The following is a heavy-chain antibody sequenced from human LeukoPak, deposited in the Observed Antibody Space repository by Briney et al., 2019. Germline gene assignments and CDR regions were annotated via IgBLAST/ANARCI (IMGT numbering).Heavy chain of an antibody. J-gene: IGHJ1*01. CDR2: INPNSGGT. CDR3: ARDSGSGWYFGDFQH. Sequence: ASVKVSCKASGYTFTDYYMHWVRQAPGQGLEWMGWINPNSGGTNYAQKFQGRVTMTRDTSISTAYMELSRLRSDDTAVYYCARDSGSGWYFGDFQHWGQGTLVTVSS. CDR1: GYTFTDYY. D-gene: IGHD6-19*01. V-gene: IGHV1-2*02.